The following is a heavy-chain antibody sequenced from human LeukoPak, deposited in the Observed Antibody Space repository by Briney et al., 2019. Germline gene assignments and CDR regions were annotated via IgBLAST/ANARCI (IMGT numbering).Heavy chain of an antibody. CDR1: GFTFSDYY. Sequence: GGSLRLSCAASGFTFSDYYMSWIRQAPEKGLEWVSYISSSSSYTNYADSVKGRFTISRDNAENSLYLQMNSLRAEDTAVYYCARAEVAVAGYNYYYYGMDVWGQGTTVTVSS. CDR2: ISSSSSYT. CDR3: ARAEVAVAGYNYYYYGMDV. D-gene: IGHD6-19*01. J-gene: IGHJ6*02. V-gene: IGHV3-11*06.